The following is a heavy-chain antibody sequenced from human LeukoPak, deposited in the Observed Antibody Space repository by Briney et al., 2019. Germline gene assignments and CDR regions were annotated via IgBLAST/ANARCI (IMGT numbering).Heavy chain of an antibody. Sequence: ASVKVSCKASGYTFTGYYMHWVRQAPGQGLEWMGRINPNSGGTNYAQKFQGRVTMTRDTSISTAYMELSRLRPDDTAVYYCARAERITIFGVVNYYFDYWGQGTLVTVSS. V-gene: IGHV1-2*06. CDR3: ARAERITIFGVVNYYFDY. CDR1: GYTFTGYY. J-gene: IGHJ4*02. D-gene: IGHD3-3*01. CDR2: INPNSGGT.